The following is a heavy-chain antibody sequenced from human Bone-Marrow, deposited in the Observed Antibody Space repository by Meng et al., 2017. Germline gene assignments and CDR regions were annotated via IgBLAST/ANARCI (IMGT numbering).Heavy chain of an antibody. CDR2: INPNSGGT. D-gene: IGHD3-22*01. V-gene: IGHV1-2*06. J-gene: IGHJ4*02. CDR3: ARELLYDSSGYYFEYFDY. CDR1: GYTFTGYY. Sequence: QGELGQSGAEVKKPGASVKVSCKASGYTFTGYYMHWVRQAPGQGLEWMGRINPNSGGTNYAQKFQGRVTMTRDTSISTAYMELSRLRSDDTAVYYCARELLYDSSGYYFEYFDYWGQGTLVTVSS.